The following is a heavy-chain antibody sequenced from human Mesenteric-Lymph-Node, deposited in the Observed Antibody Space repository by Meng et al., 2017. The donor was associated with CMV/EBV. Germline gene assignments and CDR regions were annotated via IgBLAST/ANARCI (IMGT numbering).Heavy chain of an antibody. V-gene: IGHV2-70*20. CDR3: ARTRGSGSYFHYYGMDV. CDR1: GFSLSTSRMC. CDR2: IDWDDDK. Sequence: GPTLVTPTQTLTLTCTFSGFSLSTSRMCVRWVRQPPGKALEWLALIDWDDDKYYSTSLKTRLTISKDTSKNQVVLTMTNMDPVDTATYYCARTRGSGSYFHYYGMDVWGQGTTVTVSS. D-gene: IGHD1-26*01. J-gene: IGHJ6*02.